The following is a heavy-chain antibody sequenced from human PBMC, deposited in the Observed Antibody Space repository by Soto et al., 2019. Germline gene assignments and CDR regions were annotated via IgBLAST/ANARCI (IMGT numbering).Heavy chain of an antibody. CDR3: ARELELLTSRAMDI. V-gene: IGHV4-31*03. CDR1: GGSISSGGYY. D-gene: IGHD1-7*01. CDR2: IYYSGST. Sequence: SETLSLTCTVSGGSISSGGYYWRWIRQHPGKGLEWIGYIYYSGSTYYNPSLKSRVTISVDTSKNQFSLKLSSVTAADTAVYYCARELELLTSRAMDIWGQGTMVTVSS. J-gene: IGHJ3*02.